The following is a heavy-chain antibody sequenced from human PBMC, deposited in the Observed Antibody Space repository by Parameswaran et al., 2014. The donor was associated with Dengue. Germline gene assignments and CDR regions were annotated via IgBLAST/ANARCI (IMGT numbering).Heavy chain of an antibody. V-gene: IGHV1-69*01. CDR2: IIPIFGTA. D-gene: IGHD2-8*01. CDR3: ARVLRVLDHYYYYYMDA. J-gene: IGHJ6*03. Sequence: WVRQAPGQGLEWMGGIIPIFGTANYAQKFQGRVTITADESTSTAYMELSSLRSEDTAVYYCARVLRVLDHYYYYYMDAWGKGTTVTVSS.